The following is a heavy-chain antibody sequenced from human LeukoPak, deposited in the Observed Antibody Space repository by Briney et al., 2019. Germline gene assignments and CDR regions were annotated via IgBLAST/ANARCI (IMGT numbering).Heavy chain of an antibody. J-gene: IGHJ3*02. CDR3: ARDGKSDAFDI. CDR2: INPSGGST. CDR1: GYTFTSYY. Sequence: ASVKVSCKTSGYTFTSYYMHWVRQAPGQGLEWMGIINPSGGSTSYAQKFQGRATMTRDMSTSTVYMELSSLRSEDTAVYYCARDGKSDAFDIWGQGTMVTVSS. V-gene: IGHV1-46*01.